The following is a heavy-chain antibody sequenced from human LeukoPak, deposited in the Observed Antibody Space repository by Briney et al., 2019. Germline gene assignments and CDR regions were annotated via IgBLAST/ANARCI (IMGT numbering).Heavy chain of an antibody. V-gene: IGHV3-21*01. Sequence: PGGSLRLSCAASGFTFSDYNMNWVRQAPGKGLEWVSSISSSSSYIYYADSVKGRFTISRDNAKNSLYLQMDSLRADDTAVYYCATSDDLWSGMDNWGQGTLVTVSS. CDR3: ATSDDLWSGMDN. D-gene: IGHD3-3*01. J-gene: IGHJ4*02. CDR2: ISSSSSYI. CDR1: GFTFSDYN.